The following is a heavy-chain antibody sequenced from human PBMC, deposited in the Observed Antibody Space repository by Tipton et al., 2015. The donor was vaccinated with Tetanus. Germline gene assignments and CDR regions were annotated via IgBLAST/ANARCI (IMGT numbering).Heavy chain of an antibody. D-gene: IGHD3-10*01. Sequence: QSGAEVKKPGSSVKVSCKASGGTFSSYAISWVRQAPGQGLEWMGWINPNSGGTNYAQKFQGRVTMTRDTSISTAYMELSRLRSDGTAVYYCARDRRGWFDPWGQGTLVTVSS. CDR3: ARDRRGWFDP. J-gene: IGHJ5*02. CDR2: INPNSGGT. CDR1: GGTFSSYA. V-gene: IGHV1-2*02.